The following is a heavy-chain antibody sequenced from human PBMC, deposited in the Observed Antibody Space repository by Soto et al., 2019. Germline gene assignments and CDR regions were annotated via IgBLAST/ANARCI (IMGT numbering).Heavy chain of an antibody. J-gene: IGHJ5*02. CDR1: GGSFSGYY. Sequence: QVQLQQWGAGLLKPSETLSLTCAVYGGSFSGYYWNWIRQPPGKGLEWIGEIDHSGYTNYNPSLKSRVTISVDTSKNQFSLRLTSVTAADTAVYYCARVREWFDPWGQGTLVTVSS. CDR3: ARVREWFDP. V-gene: IGHV4-34*01. D-gene: IGHD3-3*01. CDR2: IDHSGYT.